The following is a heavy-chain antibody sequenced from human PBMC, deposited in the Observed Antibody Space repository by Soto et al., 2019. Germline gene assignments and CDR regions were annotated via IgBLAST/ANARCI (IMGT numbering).Heavy chain of an antibody. J-gene: IGHJ6*02. D-gene: IGHD1-26*01. Sequence: ASVKVSCKASGYTFTRYALHWVRQAPGQRLEWMGWINAGNGDTKYSQKFQGRVTITRDTSASTAYMDLSSLRSEDTAVYYCAIEREVGTYYYDIDGWGQRNTDTVSS. CDR3: AIEREVGTYYYDIDG. CDR1: GYTFTRYA. CDR2: INAGNGDT. V-gene: IGHV1-3*01.